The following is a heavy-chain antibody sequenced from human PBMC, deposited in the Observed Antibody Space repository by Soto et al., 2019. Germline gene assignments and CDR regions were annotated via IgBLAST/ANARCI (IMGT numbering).Heavy chain of an antibody. CDR1: GYTFNAYY. CDR3: ARVVADYYDRSGYYFGP. V-gene: IGHV1-2*02. D-gene: IGHD3-22*01. CDR2: VNPNSGGT. J-gene: IGHJ5*02. Sequence: ASVKVSCKASGYTFNAYYINWMRQAPGQGLEWVGWVNPNSGGTHYAQKFQGRVTMTRDTSISTAYMEVSRLTSDDTAVYYCARVVADYYDRSGYYFGPWGKGTRVTVSS.